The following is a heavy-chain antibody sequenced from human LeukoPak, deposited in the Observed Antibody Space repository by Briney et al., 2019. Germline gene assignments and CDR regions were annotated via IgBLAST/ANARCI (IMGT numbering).Heavy chain of an antibody. Sequence: GRSLRLSCAASGFTFSSYAMHWVRQAPGKGLEWVAVISYDGSNKYYADSVKGRFTISRDNSKNTLYLQMNSLRAEDTAVYYCAGSRFGSHFDYWGQGTLVTVSS. D-gene: IGHD3-3*01. CDR1: GFTFSSYA. CDR2: ISYDGSNK. V-gene: IGHV3-30-3*01. CDR3: AGSRFGSHFDY. J-gene: IGHJ4*02.